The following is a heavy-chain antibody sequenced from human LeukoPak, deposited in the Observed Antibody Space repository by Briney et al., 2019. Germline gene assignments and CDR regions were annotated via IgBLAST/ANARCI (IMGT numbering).Heavy chain of an antibody. CDR1: GFTFSSYS. Sequence: GGSLRLSCAASGFTFSSYSVNWVRQAPGKGLEWVSSVSSSSSYIYYADSVKGRFTISRDNAKNSLYLQMNSLRAEDTAVYYCARDGYYDILTGYYRGVDYWGQGTLVTVSS. J-gene: IGHJ4*02. V-gene: IGHV3-21*01. CDR2: VSSSSSYI. CDR3: ARDGYYDILTGYYRGVDY. D-gene: IGHD3-9*01.